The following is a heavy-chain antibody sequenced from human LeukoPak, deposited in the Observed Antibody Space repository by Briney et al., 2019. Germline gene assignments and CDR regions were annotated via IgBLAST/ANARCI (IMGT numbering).Heavy chain of an antibody. CDR3: ATNALYYDFWSGYRTGFDY. CDR2: ISGSGGST. Sequence: GGPLRLSCAASGFTFSSYAMSWVRQAPGMGLEWVSAISGSGGSTYYADSVKGRFTISRDNSKNTLYLQMNSLRAEDTAVYYCATNALYYDFWSGYRTGFDYWGQGTLVTVSS. D-gene: IGHD3-3*01. J-gene: IGHJ4*02. CDR1: GFTFSSYA. V-gene: IGHV3-23*01.